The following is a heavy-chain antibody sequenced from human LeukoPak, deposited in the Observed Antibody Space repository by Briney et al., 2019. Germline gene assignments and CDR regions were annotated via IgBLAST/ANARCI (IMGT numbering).Heavy chain of an antibody. CDR1: GGSISGYY. V-gene: IGHV4-4*07. CDR3: AREGFEYSSSSGGYNWFDP. D-gene: IGHD6-6*01. CDR2: IYTSGST. J-gene: IGHJ5*02. Sequence: PSETLSLTCTVSGGSISGYYWSWIRQPAGKGLEWIGRIYTSGSTNYNPSLKSRVTMSVDTSKNQFSLKLSSVTAADTAVYYCAREGFEYSSSSGGYNWFDPWGQGTLVTVSS.